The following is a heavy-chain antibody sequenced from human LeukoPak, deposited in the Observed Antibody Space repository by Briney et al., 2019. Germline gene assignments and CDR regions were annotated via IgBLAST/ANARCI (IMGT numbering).Heavy chain of an antibody. CDR3: ARRIVVVPAAINYFDY. D-gene: IGHD2-2*01. V-gene: IGHV4-39*01. J-gene: IGHJ4*02. CDR2: IYYSGST. CDR1: GFTFSSYA. Sequence: PGGSLRLSCAASGFTFSSYAMTWVRQPPGKGLEWIGSIYYSGSTYYNPSLKSRVTISVDTSKNQFSLKLSSVTAADTAVYYCARRIVVVPAAINYFDYWGQGTLVTVSS.